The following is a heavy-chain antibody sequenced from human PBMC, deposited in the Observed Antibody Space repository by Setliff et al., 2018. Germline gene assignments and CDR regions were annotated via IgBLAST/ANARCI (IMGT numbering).Heavy chain of an antibody. Sequence: SETLSLTCAVYGGSFSGYSWSWIRQPPGKGLEWIGKINHSGSTNYNPSLKSRVTISIDTSKNQFSLKLSSVTAADTAVYYCARGPLDFVVLPAAGKFDYWGQGTLVTVSS. CDR3: ARGPLDFVVLPAAGKFDY. J-gene: IGHJ4*02. V-gene: IGHV4-34*01. CDR2: INHSGST. D-gene: IGHD2-2*01. CDR1: GGSFSGYS.